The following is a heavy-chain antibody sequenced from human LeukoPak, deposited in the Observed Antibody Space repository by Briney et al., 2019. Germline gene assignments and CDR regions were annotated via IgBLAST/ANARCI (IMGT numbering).Heavy chain of an antibody. J-gene: IGHJ4*02. Sequence: PGRSLILSCTASGFTFGDYAMSWVRQAPGKGLEWVGFIRSKAYGGTTEYVASVKGRFTISRDDSKSIAYLQMNSLKTEDTAVYYCTRSWGIDYWGQGTLVTVSS. CDR2: IRSKAYGGTT. V-gene: IGHV3-49*04. CDR1: GFTFGDYA. CDR3: TRSWGIDY. D-gene: IGHD3-16*01.